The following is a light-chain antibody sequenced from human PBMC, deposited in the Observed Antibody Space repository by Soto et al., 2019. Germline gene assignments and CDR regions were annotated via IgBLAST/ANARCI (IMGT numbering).Light chain of an antibody. J-gene: IGLJ2*01. CDR1: SSNIGSNT. CDR3: AAWDDSLNGLL. CDR2: SNN. Sequence: QPVLTQPPSASGTPGQRVTISCSGSSSNIGSNTVNWYQQLPGTAPKLLIYSNNQRPSGVPDRLSGSKSGTSASLAISGLQSEDEADYYCAAWDDSLNGLLFGGGTKLTVL. V-gene: IGLV1-44*01.